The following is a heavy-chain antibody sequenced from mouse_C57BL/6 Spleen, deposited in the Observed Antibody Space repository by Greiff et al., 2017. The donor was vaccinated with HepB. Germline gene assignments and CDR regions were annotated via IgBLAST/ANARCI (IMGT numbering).Heavy chain of an antibody. D-gene: IGHD1-3*01. J-gene: IGHJ3*01. CDR1: GYTFTSYW. V-gene: IGHV1-52*01. Sequence: VQLQQPGAELVRPGSSVKLSCKASGYTFTSYWMHWVKQRPIQGLEWIGNIDPSDSETHYNQKFKDKATLTVDESSSTAYMQLSSLTSEYSSVYYCSRKGAAQALWFAYWGQGTLVTVAA. CDR2: IDPSDSET. CDR3: SRKGAAQALWFAY.